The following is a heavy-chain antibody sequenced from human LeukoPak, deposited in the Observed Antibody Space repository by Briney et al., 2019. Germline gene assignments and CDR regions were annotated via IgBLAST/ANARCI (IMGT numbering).Heavy chain of an antibody. CDR1: GFTFSSYG. V-gene: IGHV3-33*06. J-gene: IGHJ4*02. Sequence: GGSLRLSCAASGFTFSSYGMHWVRQAPGKGLEWVAVICYDGSNKYYADSVKGRFTISRDNSKNTLYLQMNSLRAEDTAVYYCAKDSPELELTPPFDYWGQGTLVTVSS. CDR3: AKDSPELELTPPFDY. CDR2: ICYDGSNK. D-gene: IGHD1-7*01.